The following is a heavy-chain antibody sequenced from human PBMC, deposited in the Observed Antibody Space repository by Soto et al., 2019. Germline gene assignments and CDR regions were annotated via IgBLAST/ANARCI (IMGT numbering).Heavy chain of an antibody. Sequence: PGGSLRLSFPASGFTFTSYGISWIRLSPGKGLEWVSVISGGGDTTYYTPSVKGRFTISRDDFRNTLYLQMNSLRTEDTAIYYCAKLRDFVVLPAGILDYWGPGTLVTVPQ. J-gene: IGHJ4*02. V-gene: IGHV3-23*01. CDR1: GFTFTSYG. CDR3: AKLRDFVVLPAGILDY. CDR2: ISGGGDTT. D-gene: IGHD2-8*01.